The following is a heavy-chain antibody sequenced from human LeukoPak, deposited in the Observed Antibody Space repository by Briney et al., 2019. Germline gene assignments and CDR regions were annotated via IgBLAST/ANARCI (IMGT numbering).Heavy chain of an antibody. CDR3: ARSRGYCGGEAQCDFTY. CDR2: ISDHESGSNE. J-gene: IGHJ4*02. V-gene: IGHV3-30-3*01. Sequence: GRFLRLSCAASGFTFSSYAFHWVRQAPGKGLEWVALISDHESGSNEYYAASVKGRFTISRDNSRKTLSLQMNTLRIEDTAVYYCARSRGYCGGEAQCDFTYWGQGTLVTVSS. CDR1: GFTFSSYA. D-gene: IGHD2-21*01.